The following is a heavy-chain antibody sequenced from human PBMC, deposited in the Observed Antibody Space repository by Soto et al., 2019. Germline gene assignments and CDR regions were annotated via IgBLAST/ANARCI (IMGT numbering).Heavy chain of an antibody. Sequence: QVQLVQSGAEVKKPGASVKVSCKASGYTFISYGISWVRQAPGQGLEWMGGVNPYNDNTKYEQNLQGRVTMTTDTFTSTAYLELRSLTSDDTAVYYCVRDDTGVAFDWGQGTLVTVSS. V-gene: IGHV1-18*01. CDR2: VNPYNDNT. J-gene: IGHJ4*02. CDR3: VRDDTGVAFD. D-gene: IGHD5-18*01. CDR1: GYTFISYG.